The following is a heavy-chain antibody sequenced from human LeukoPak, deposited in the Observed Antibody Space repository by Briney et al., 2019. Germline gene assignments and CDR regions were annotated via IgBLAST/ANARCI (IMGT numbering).Heavy chain of an antibody. Sequence: PGGSLRLSCAASGFTFSRNWMSWVRQAPGKGLEWVASIKQDGSEKNYVDSVKGRFTISRDNSKNTLCLQMNSLRAEDTAVYYCAKYDVGTGVVLGHLDYWGQGTLVTVSS. CDR3: AKYDVGTGVVLGHLDY. V-gene: IGHV3-7*03. CDR2: IKQDGSEK. D-gene: IGHD5-18*01. CDR1: GFTFSRNW. J-gene: IGHJ4*02.